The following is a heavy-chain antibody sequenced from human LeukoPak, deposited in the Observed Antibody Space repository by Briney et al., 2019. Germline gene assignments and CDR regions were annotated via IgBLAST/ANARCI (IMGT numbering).Heavy chain of an antibody. Sequence: GGSLRLSCAASGFTFSSYSMNWVRQAPGKGLEWVSSISSSSSYIYYADSVKGRFTISRDNAKNSLYLQMNSLRAEDTAVYYCAKSHPTIAAAGTAEYFQHWGPGTLVTVSS. V-gene: IGHV3-21*04. CDR2: ISSSSSYI. D-gene: IGHD6-13*01. CDR1: GFTFSSYS. CDR3: AKSHPTIAAAGTAEYFQH. J-gene: IGHJ1*01.